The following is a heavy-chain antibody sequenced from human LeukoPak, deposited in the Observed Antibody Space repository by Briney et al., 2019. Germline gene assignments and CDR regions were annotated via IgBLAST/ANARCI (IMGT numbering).Heavy chain of an antibody. CDR1: GGSISSSSYY. CDR2: IYHSGST. Sequence: SETLSLTCTVSGGSISSSSYYWGWIRQPPGKGLEWIGSIYHSGSTYYNPSLKSRVTISVDTSKNQFSLKLSSVTAADTAVYYCARQAGTLLDYFDYWGQGTLVTVSS. J-gene: IGHJ4*02. CDR3: ARQAGTLLDYFDY. V-gene: IGHV4-39*01. D-gene: IGHD6-19*01.